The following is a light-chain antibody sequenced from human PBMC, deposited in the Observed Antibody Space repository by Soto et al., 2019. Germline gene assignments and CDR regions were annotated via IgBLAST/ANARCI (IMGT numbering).Light chain of an antibody. CDR3: QKYNSAPRT. V-gene: IGKV1-27*01. CDR2: AAS. J-gene: IGKJ5*01. CDR1: QGISNY. Sequence: MTQSPATLSASVGDRVTITCRASQGISNYLAWYQQKPGKVPKLLIYAASTLQAGVPSRFSGSGSGTDFTLTISSLQPEDVATYYCQKYNSAPRTFGQGTRLEI.